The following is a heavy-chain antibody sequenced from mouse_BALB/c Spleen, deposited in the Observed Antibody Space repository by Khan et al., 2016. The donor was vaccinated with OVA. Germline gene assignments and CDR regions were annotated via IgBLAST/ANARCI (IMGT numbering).Heavy chain of an antibody. J-gene: IGHJ3*01. CDR3: ARSNGNYGFAY. CDR2: INTYIGEP. D-gene: IGHD2-1*01. Sequence: QIQLVQSGPELKKPGETVKISCKASGYNFTNYGMNWVKQAPGQGLKWMGWINTYIGEPTYADDFKGRFAFSLATSASTAYVQINNLKNEDTATYFCARSNGNYGFAYWGQGTLVTVSA. V-gene: IGHV9-3-1*01. CDR1: GYNFTNYG.